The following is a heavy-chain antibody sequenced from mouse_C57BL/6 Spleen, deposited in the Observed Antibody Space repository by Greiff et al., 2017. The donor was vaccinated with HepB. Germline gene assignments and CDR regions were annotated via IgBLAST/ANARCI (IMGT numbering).Heavy chain of an antibody. Sequence: VQLEQSGAGLVKPGASLKISCKVSGYTFTDYGIHWVRQTPEKGLEWIGYIYPRDGSTKYTEKFNGKAKFTADKTTSTAYMQLKSLTSEDSAVYFCEGIATDGWGTGATVTVSS. D-gene: IGHD1-1*01. CDR3: EGIATDG. J-gene: IGHJ1*03. CDR2: IYPRDGST. CDR1: GYTFTDYG. V-gene: IGHV1-78*01.